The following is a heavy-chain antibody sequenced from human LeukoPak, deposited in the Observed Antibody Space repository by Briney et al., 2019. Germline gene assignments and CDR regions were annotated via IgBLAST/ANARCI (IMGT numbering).Heavy chain of an antibody. CDR2: IKKDGSEE. V-gene: IGHV3-7*01. D-gene: IGHD4-17*01. CDR1: EITSSDFW. J-gene: IGHJ4*02. CDR3: ASGHYADYD. Sequence: GGSLRLSCSVSEITSSDFWMNWVRQAPGKGLEWVASIKKDGSEEYYVDSVRGRFTISRDNAQNSLYLQMNSLRDEDTAVYYCASGHYADYDWGQGTLVTVSS.